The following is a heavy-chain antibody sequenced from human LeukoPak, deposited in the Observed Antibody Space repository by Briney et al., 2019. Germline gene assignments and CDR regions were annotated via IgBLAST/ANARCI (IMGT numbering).Heavy chain of an antibody. J-gene: IGHJ3*02. CDR2: IYYSGST. Sequence: SETLSLTCTVSGYSITSGYYWGWIRQPPGKGLEWIGSIYYSGSTYYSPSLKSRVTISVDTSENQFSLKLNSVTAADTAVYYCARVRRYGGNPDAFDIWGQGTMVTVSS. D-gene: IGHD4-23*01. CDR1: GYSITSGYY. V-gene: IGHV4-38-2*02. CDR3: ARVRRYGGNPDAFDI.